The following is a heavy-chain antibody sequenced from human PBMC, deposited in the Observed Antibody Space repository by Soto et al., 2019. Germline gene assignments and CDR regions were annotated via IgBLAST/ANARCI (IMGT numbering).Heavy chain of an antibody. D-gene: IGHD5-12*01. Sequence: PSETLSLTCSVSGGSISYNSYYWGWIRRPSGKGLEWVGGIFYTGTTYYSPSLKDRVTISVDTSKNSFSLNLTSVTAADTAVYFCARLVVVAPVANAWGQGTLVTVS. CDR2: IFYTGTT. CDR1: GGSISYNSYY. CDR3: ARLVVVAPVANA. V-gene: IGHV4-39*02. J-gene: IGHJ5*02.